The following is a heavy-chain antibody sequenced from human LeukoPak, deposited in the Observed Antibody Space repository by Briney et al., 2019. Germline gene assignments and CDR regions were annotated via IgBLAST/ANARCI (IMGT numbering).Heavy chain of an antibody. CDR2: IYYSGST. V-gene: IGHV4-30-4*01. Sequence: SETLSLTCTVSGGSISSGDYYWRWIRQPPGKGLEWIGYIYYSGSTYYNPSLKSRVTISVDTSKNQFSLKLSSVTAADTAVYYCARYSNSLSYFDYWGQGTLVTVSS. CDR1: GGSISSGDYY. CDR3: ARYSNSLSYFDY. J-gene: IGHJ4*02. D-gene: IGHD4-11*01.